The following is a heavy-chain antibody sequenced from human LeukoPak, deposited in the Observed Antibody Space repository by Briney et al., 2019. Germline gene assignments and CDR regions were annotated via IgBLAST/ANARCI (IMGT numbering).Heavy chain of an antibody. CDR1: GYTFTSYA. CDR2: INAGNGNT. CDR3: ASQFGYCSSTSCGVEIDY. J-gene: IGHJ4*02. Sequence: ASVKVSCKASGYTFTSYAMHWVRQAPGQRLEWMGWINAGNGNTKYSQKFQGRVTITRDTSASTAYMELSSLRSEDTAVYCCASQFGYCSSTSCGVEIDYWGQGTLVTVSS. V-gene: IGHV1-3*01. D-gene: IGHD2-2*03.